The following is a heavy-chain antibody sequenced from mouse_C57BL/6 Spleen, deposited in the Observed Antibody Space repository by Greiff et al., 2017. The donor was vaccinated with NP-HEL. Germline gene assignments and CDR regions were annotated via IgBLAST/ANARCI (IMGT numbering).Heavy chain of an antibody. D-gene: IGHD2-3*01. CDR3: ARWGYDGYYDYAMDY. Sequence: QVQLQQSGPELVKPGASVKISCKASGYAFSSSWMNWVKQRPGKGLEWIGRIYPGDGDTNYNGKFKGKATLTADKSSSTAYMQLSSLTSEDSAVYFCARWGYDGYYDYAMDYWGQGTSVTVSS. J-gene: IGHJ4*01. V-gene: IGHV1-82*01. CDR1: GYAFSSSW. CDR2: IYPGDGDT.